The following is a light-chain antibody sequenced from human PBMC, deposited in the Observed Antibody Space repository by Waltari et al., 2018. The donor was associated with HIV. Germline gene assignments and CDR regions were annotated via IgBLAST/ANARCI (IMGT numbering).Light chain of an antibody. CDR3: QSYDSNLSGL. J-gene: IGLJ2*01. V-gene: IGLV1-47*01. CDR1: SSNIGSNY. CDR2: RNN. Sequence: QSVLTQSPSASGTPGQRVTISCSGSSSNIGSNYVYWYQQLPGTAPKLLLYRNNQRPSGVPDRFSGSKSGTSASLAISGLRSEDEADYYCQSYDSNLSGLFGGGTKVTVL.